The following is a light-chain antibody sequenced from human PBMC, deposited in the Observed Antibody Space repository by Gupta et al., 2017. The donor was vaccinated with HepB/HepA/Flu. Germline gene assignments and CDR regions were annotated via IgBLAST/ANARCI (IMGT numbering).Light chain of an antibody. V-gene: IGLV3-1*01. CDR1: KLEDKY. J-gene: IGLJ1*01. Sequence: SYDLSQPPSVSVSPVQTVSISRSGDKLEDKYVSWYQQRPGQSPVLVIFKDIKRPSEIPERFSGSNSGNTATLTISGAQALDEAYEFCQAWDGSAAVFGAGTKVTVL. CDR2: KDI. CDR3: QAWDGSAAV.